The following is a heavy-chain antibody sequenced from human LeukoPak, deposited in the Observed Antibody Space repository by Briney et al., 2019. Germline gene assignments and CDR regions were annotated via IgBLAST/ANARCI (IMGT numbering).Heavy chain of an antibody. CDR1: GLTVSSHY. Sequence: LAGGSLTLFCAASGLTVSSHYMRWARHAPGKGREWVAVIYSGGSTYYAVPVKGRFPISRGNSENTLSLQMNNLTVEDTAVYYCARGGGAFCGGGCYRNFDYWGQGTLVSVSS. D-gene: IGHD2-21*02. V-gene: IGHV3-66*02. CDR3: ARGGGAFCGGGCYRNFDY. J-gene: IGHJ4*02. CDR2: IYSGGST.